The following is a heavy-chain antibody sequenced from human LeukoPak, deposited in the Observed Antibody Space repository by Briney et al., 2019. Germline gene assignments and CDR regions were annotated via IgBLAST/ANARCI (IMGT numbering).Heavy chain of an antibody. V-gene: IGHV3-66*01. CDR1: GFTFSSYE. Sequence: GGSLRLSCAASGFTFSSYEMNWVRQAPGKGLEWVSVIYSGGSTYYADSVKGRFTISRDNSKNTLYLQMNSLRAEDTAVYYCAKGSSGWFGDYFDYWGQGTLVTVSS. J-gene: IGHJ4*02. CDR2: IYSGGST. CDR3: AKGSSGWFGDYFDY. D-gene: IGHD6-19*01.